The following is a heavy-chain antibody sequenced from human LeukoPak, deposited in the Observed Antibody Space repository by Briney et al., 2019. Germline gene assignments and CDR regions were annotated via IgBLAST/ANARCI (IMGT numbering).Heavy chain of an antibody. V-gene: IGHV3-74*01. CDR3: ARGRPHGNDY. Sequence: GGSLRLSCAASGFTFSSYWMNWVRQAPGKGLVWVSRIASDGSSTTYADSVKGRFSISGDNAKNTLYLQMNSLRVEDTAVYYCARGRPHGNDYWGQGTLATVSS. J-gene: IGHJ4*02. D-gene: IGHD4-23*01. CDR2: IASDGSST. CDR1: GFTFSSYW.